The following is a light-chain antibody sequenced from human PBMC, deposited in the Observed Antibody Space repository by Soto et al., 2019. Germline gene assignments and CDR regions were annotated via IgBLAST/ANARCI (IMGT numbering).Light chain of an antibody. J-gene: IGLJ1*01. CDR2: DNN. CDR1: SSNIGNNY. CDR3: GTLGSSLSAGV. V-gene: IGLV1-51*01. Sequence: QSVLTQPPSVSAAPGQKVTISCSGSSSNIGNNYVTCYQQLPGTAPKLLIYDNNKRPSGIPDLFSGSKSGTSATLGITGLQTGDEADYYCGTLGSSLSAGVFGTGTKVTV.